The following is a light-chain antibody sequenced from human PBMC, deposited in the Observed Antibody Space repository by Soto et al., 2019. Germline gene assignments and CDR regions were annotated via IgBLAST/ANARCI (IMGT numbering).Light chain of an antibody. J-gene: IGKJ1*01. CDR1: ESLAHSDGNTY. CDR2: KIS. V-gene: IGKV2-24*01. Sequence: EIVMTQTPLSSGVTLGQPASIYCRSSESLAHSDGNTYLSWLHQRPGQPPRLLIYKISNLFSGVPDRFNGSGAGTDFTLKVSRVEPEDVGTYYCLQATQFPWTCGQGTQLDTK. CDR3: LQATQFPWT.